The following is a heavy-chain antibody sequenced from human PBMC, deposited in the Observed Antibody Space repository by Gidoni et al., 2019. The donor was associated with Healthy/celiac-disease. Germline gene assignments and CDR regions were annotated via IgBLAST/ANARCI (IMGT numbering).Heavy chain of an antibody. CDR1: GGSISSSSYY. CDR2: IYYSGST. J-gene: IGHJ3*02. Sequence: QLQLQESGPGLVQPSETLSLTCTVSGGSISSSSYYWGWIRQPPGKGLEWIGSIYYSGSTYYNPSLKSRVTISVDTSKNQFSLKLSSVTAADTAVYYCARYPDHSGSYCAFDIWGQGTMVTVSS. V-gene: IGHV4-39*01. CDR3: ARYPDHSGSYCAFDI. D-gene: IGHD1-26*01.